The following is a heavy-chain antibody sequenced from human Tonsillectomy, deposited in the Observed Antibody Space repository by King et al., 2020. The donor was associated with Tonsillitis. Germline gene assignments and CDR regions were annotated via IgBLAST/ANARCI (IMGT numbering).Heavy chain of an antibody. CDR1: GFSYSSYS. V-gene: IGHV3-21*01. CDR2: ISSTSLYI. Sequence: EVQLVESGGGLVKPGGSLRLSCAASGFSYSSYSMNWVRQALEKGLEWVSTISSTSLYIYYADSVKGRFTISRDNAKNSLYLQMNSLRAEDTAVYFCARESDGGDFDYWGQGTLVTVSS. CDR3: ARESDGGDFDY. D-gene: IGHD2-21*02. J-gene: IGHJ4*02.